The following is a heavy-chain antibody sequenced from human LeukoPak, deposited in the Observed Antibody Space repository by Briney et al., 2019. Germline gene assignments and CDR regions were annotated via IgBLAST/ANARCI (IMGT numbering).Heavy chain of an antibody. V-gene: IGHV5-51*01. CDR2: IYPGDSDT. J-gene: IGHJ4*02. Sequence: GESLKISCKGSGYTFTSYWIGWVRQMPGKGLEWMGIIYPGDSDTRYSPSFQGQVTISADKSISTAYLQWTSLKASDTAMYYCARARDSRLFDYWGQGTLVTVSS. CDR3: ARARDSRLFDY. D-gene: IGHD3-22*01. CDR1: GYTFTSYW.